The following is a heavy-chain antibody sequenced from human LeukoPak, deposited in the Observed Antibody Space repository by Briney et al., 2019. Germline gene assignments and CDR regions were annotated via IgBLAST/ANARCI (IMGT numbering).Heavy chain of an antibody. D-gene: IGHD3-22*01. CDR1: GGSISSYY. CDR2: IYYSGST. J-gene: IGHJ4*02. CDR3: VYDSSGYYYNFDY. Sequence: SETLSLTCTVSGGSISSYYWSWIRQPPGKGLEWIGYIYYSGSTNYNPSLKSRVTISVDTSKNHLSLKLTSVTAADTAMYYCVYDSSGYYYNFDYWGQGILVTVSS. V-gene: IGHV4-59*08.